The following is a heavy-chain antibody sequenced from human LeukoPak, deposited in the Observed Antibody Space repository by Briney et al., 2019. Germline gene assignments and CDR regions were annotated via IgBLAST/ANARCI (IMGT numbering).Heavy chain of an antibody. CDR2: ISAYNGNT. D-gene: IGHD3-16*02. V-gene: IGHV1-18*01. J-gene: IGHJ4*02. CDR1: GGTFSSYA. Sequence: ASVKVSCKASGGTFSSYAISWVRQAPGQGLEWMGWISAYNGNTNYAQKLQGRVTMTTDTSTSTAYMELRSLRSDDTAVYYCARAGYVWGSYRYTGFDYWGQGTLVTVSS. CDR3: ARAGYVWGSYRYTGFDY.